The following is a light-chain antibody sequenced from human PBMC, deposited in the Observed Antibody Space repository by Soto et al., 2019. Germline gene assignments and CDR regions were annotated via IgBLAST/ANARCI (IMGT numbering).Light chain of an antibody. J-gene: IGKJ1*01. CDR1: QSVNSNY. CDR3: QQDDSTPPT. CDR2: GAS. V-gene: IGKV3-20*01. Sequence: EIVLTQSPGTLSLSPGERATLSCRASQSVNSNYLAWYQRKPGQAPRLLIYGASNRATDIPYRFSASGSGTDFPLTITRLEAEDFAVYYCQQDDSTPPTFGQGTKVDVK.